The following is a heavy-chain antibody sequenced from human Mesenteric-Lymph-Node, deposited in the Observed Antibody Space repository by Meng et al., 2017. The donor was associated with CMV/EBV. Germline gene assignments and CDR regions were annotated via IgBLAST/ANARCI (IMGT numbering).Heavy chain of an antibody. J-gene: IGHJ6*02. V-gene: IGHV4-59*01. D-gene: IGHD5-24*01. CDR3: AREDDYYGMDV. CDR1: GGSISSYY. CDR2: IYYSGST. Sequence: SETLSLTCTASGGSISSYYWSWIRQPPGKGLEWIGYIYYSGSTNYNPSLKSRVTISVDTSKNQFSLKVTSLTAADTAVYYCAREDDYYGMDVWGQGTTVTVSS.